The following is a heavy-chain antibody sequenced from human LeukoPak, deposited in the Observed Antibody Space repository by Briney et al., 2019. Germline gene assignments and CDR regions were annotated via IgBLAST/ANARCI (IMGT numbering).Heavy chain of an antibody. D-gene: IGHD5-18*01. CDR3: ARDHPGDTATRY. CDR2: IIPILGIA. Sequence: SVKVSCKASGGTFSSYAISWVRQAPGQGLEWMGRIIPILGIANYAQKFQGRVTITADKSTSTAYMELSSLRPEDTAVYYCARDHPGDTATRYWGQGTLVTVSS. V-gene: IGHV1-69*04. CDR1: GGTFSSYA. J-gene: IGHJ4*02.